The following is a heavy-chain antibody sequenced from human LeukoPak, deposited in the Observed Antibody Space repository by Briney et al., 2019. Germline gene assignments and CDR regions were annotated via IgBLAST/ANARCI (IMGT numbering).Heavy chain of an antibody. Sequence: PGGSLRLSCAASGFSFSSYAMSWVPQDPRRGLEWVTAIRGSGGSTYYADSVKGRFTISRDNSKNTLYLQMNSLRAEDTAVYYCAKDRVREAVGSFGYWGQGTLVTVSS. V-gene: IGHV3-23*01. D-gene: IGHD6-19*01. CDR2: IRGSGGST. CDR3: AKDRVREAVGSFGY. CDR1: GFSFSSYA. J-gene: IGHJ4*02.